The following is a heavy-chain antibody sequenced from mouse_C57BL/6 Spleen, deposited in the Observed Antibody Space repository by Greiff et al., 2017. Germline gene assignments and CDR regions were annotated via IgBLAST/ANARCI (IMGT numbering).Heavy chain of an antibody. Sequence: EVKLVESGGDLVKPGGSLKLSCAASGFTFSSYGMSWVRQTPDKRLEWVATISSGGSYTYYPDSVKGRFTISRDNAKNTLYLQMSSLKSEDTAMYYCASPYYSNYGFDYWGQGTTLTVSS. CDR2: ISSGGSYT. CDR3: ASPYYSNYGFDY. D-gene: IGHD2-5*01. CDR1: GFTFSSYG. V-gene: IGHV5-6*01. J-gene: IGHJ2*01.